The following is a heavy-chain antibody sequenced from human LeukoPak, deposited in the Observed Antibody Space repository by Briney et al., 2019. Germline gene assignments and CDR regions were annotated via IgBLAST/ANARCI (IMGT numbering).Heavy chain of an antibody. CDR3: AKGMPGSGWYSGFDAFDI. J-gene: IGHJ3*02. V-gene: IGHV3-23*01. CDR1: GFTFSSFA. CDR2: IGGSVIST. Sequence: GGSLRPSCAASGFTFSSFAMSWVRQAPGKGLEWVSGIGGSVISTYYAGSVKGRFTISRDNSKNTLYLQMNSLRAEDTAVYYCAKGMPGSGWYSGFDAFDIWGQGTMVTVSS. D-gene: IGHD6-19*01.